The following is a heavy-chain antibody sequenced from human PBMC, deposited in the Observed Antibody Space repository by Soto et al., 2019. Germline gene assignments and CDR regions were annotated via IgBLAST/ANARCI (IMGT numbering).Heavy chain of an antibody. V-gene: IGHV1-69*01. CDR3: ASKGSSSCRQLPGARVDY. CDR2: IIPIFGTA. D-gene: IGHD6-6*01. J-gene: IGHJ4*02. Sequence: QVQLVQSGAEVKKPGSSVKVSCKASGGTFSSYAISWVRQAPGQGLEWMGGIIPIFGTANYAQKFQGRVTITAEESKNTAYMELSSLRSEDPAVYYCASKGSSSCRQLPGARVDYWGQGTLVTVSS. CDR1: GGTFSSYA.